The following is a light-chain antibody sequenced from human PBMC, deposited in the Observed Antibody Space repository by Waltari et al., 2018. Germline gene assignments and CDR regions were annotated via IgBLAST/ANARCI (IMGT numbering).Light chain of an antibody. Sequence: AIRMTQSPSSGSASTGDRVTNTCRARHSIRSYLAWYQQKPGKAPKLLIYAASTLQSGVPSRFSGSGSGTDFTLTISCLQSEDFATYYCQQYYSYPYTFGQGTKLEIK. CDR2: AAS. CDR1: HSIRSY. V-gene: IGKV1-8*01. CDR3: QQYYSYPYT. J-gene: IGKJ2*01.